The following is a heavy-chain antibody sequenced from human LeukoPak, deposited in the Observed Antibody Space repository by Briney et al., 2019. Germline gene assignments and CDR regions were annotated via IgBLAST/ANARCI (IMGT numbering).Heavy chain of an antibody. V-gene: IGHV4-39*07. CDR3: AREPPYYYDSSGIDY. J-gene: IGHJ4*02. D-gene: IGHD3-22*01. Sequence: SETLSLTCTVSGGSISSHYWGWIRQPPGKGLEWIGSIYYSGSTYYNPSLKSRVTISVDTSKNQFSLKLSSVTAADTAVYYCAREPPYYYDSSGIDYWGQGTLVTVSS. CDR2: IYYSGST. CDR1: GGSISSHY.